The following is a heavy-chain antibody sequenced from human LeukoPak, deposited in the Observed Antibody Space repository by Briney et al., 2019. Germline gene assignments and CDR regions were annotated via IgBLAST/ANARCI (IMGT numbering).Heavy chain of an antibody. D-gene: IGHD6-13*01. V-gene: IGHV3-74*01. J-gene: IGHJ6*02. CDR3: ARAYYSRPYGMDV. CDR1: GFTFSSYW. Sequence: GGSLRLSCAASGFTFSSYWMHWVRHAPGKGLVWVSRINSDGSSTSYADSVKGRFTISRDNAKNTLYLQMNSLRAEDTAVYYCARAYYSRPYGMDVWGQGTTVTVSS. CDR2: INSDGSST.